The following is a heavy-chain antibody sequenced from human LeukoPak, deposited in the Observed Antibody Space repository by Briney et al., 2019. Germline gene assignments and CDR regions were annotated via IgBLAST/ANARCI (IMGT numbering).Heavy chain of an antibody. CDR3: ARVTGDRGRFDP. CDR2: IYHSGST. J-gene: IGHJ5*02. CDR1: GGSISSNTW. Sequence: SETLSLTCAVSGGSISSNTWWSWVRQPPGQGLEWIGEIYHSGSTKYNPSLKSRVSMSVDKSKNQFFLNLSSVTAADTAVYYCARVTGDRGRFDPWAREPWSPSPQ. D-gene: IGHD7-27*01. V-gene: IGHV4-4*02.